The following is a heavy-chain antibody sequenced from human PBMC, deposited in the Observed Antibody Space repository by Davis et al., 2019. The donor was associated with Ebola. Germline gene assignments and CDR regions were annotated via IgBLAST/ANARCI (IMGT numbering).Heavy chain of an antibody. V-gene: IGHV1-18*01. Sequence: ASVKVSCKASGGTFSSYAISWVRQAPGQGLEWMGWISAYNGNTNYAQKLQGRVTMTTDTSTSTAYMELRSLRSDDTAVYYCAIHTPSIPDTEFVPGHYYYYYMDVWGKGTTVTVSS. J-gene: IGHJ6*03. CDR1: GGTFSSYA. CDR2: ISAYNGNT. CDR3: AIHTPSIPDTEFVPGHYYYYYMDV. D-gene: IGHD2-8*01.